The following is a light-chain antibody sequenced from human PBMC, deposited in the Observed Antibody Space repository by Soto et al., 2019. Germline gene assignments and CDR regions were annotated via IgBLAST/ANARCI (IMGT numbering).Light chain of an antibody. CDR2: AAS. CDR1: QGISSY. Sequence: AIRMTQSPSSLSTSTLERVTITCRASQGISSYLAWYQQKPGKAPKLLIYAASTLQSGVPSRFSGSGSGTDFTLTISCLQSEDFATYYCQQYYSYPRTFGQGTRLEIK. CDR3: QQYYSYPRT. J-gene: IGKJ5*01. V-gene: IGKV1-8*01.